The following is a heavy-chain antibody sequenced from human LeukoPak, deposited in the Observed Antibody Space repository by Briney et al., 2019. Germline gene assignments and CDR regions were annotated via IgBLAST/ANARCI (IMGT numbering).Heavy chain of an antibody. CDR3: ARAQAFRGYYTQTEHYYYYYGLDV. Sequence: GGSLRLSCAASGFTFSSYGMHWVRQAPVKALEWVSVIYSGGSTYYADSVKGRFTISRHNSKNTLYLQMNSLRAEDTAVYYCARAQAFRGYYTQTEHYYYYYGLDVWGQGTTVTVSS. CDR2: IYSGGST. D-gene: IGHD3-3*01. V-gene: IGHV3-53*04. J-gene: IGHJ6*02. CDR1: GFTFSSYG.